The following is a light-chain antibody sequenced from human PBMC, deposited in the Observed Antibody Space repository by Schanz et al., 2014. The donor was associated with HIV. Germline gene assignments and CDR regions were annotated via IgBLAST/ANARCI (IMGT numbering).Light chain of an antibody. CDR1: RSNIGTGYD. V-gene: IGLV1-40*01. CDR2: YSS. J-gene: IGLJ1*01. CDR3: SSYASSTTYV. Sequence: QPVLTQPPSVSGAPGQRVTISCTGSRSNIGTGYDVHWFQHLPGTAPKLLIYYSSNRPSGVPDRFSGSKSGSTASLTIFGLQAEDEADYYCSSYASSTTYVFGTGTKLTVL.